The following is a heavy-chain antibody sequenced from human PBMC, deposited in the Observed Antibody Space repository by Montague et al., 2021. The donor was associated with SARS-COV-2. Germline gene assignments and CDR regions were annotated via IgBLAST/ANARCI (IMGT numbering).Heavy chain of an antibody. CDR1: GFIFSSYE. V-gene: IGHV3-48*03. D-gene: IGHD2-21*01. J-gene: IGHJ6*02. Sequence: SLRLSCAASGFIFSSYEMNWVRQAPGKGLEWISYISSSGGGSTKHYTDXVKGRFTISGDNAKNSLYLQMNSLRVEDTAIYYCARDRDWDDWCGMDVWGQGTTVTVSS. CDR2: ISSSGGGSTK. CDR3: ARDRDWDDWCGMDV.